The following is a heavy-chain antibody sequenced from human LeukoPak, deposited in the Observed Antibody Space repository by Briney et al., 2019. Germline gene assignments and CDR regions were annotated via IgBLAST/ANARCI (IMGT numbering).Heavy chain of an antibody. CDR1: GFTFSSYS. CDR3: ARDLWHIARYGHYMDV. J-gene: IGHJ6*03. V-gene: IGHV3-21*01. D-gene: IGHD2-21*01. Sequence: GRSLRLSCAASGFTFSSYSMNWVRQAPGKGLEWVSFISSSSYIYYADSVKDRFTISRDNAKNSLYLQMNSLRAEDTAVYYCARDLWHIARYGHYMDVWGKGTTVTISS. CDR2: ISSSSYI.